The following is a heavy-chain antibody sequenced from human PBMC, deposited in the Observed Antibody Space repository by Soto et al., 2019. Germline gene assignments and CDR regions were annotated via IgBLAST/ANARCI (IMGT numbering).Heavy chain of an antibody. CDR2: VYYTGST. CDR3: ARGEGYCSGGSCYSGHWFEP. D-gene: IGHD2-15*01. Sequence: SETLSLTCSVSGGSINNHYWSWIRQPPGKGLEWIGYVYYTGSTNYNPSLKSRVTMSVDTSKNQFSLNLTSLTAADTAVYYCARGEGYCSGGSCYSGHWFEPWGQGTLVTVS. V-gene: IGHV4-59*11. CDR1: GGSINNHY. J-gene: IGHJ5*02.